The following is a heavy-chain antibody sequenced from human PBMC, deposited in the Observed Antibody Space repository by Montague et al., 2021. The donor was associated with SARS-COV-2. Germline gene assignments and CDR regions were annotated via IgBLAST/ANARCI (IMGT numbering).Heavy chain of an antibody. CDR2: ISSSGTSI. Sequence: LSLTCTVSGGSISSGDYYMSWIRQAPGKGLEWISYISSSGTSISYADSVKGRVTISRDNAKKFLYLQMNSQRVDDTAVYHCASPPGIRGREYWGQGILVTVSS. CDR3: ASPPGIRGREY. D-gene: IGHD3-10*01. V-gene: IGHV3-11*01. CDR1: GGSISSGDYY. J-gene: IGHJ4*02.